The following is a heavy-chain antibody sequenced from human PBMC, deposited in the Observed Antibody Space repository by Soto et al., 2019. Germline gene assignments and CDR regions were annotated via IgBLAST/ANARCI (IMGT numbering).Heavy chain of an antibody. V-gene: IGHV4-34*01. CDR3: AKHGEHSSGWPHTDFDY. Sequence: SETLSLTCAVYGGSFSGYYWSWIRQTPEKGLEWIGEINHRGSTKYNPSLKSRVTISVDTSKNQFSLKLSSVTAADTAVYYCAKHGEHSSGWPHTDFDYWGQGTLVTVSS. CDR2: INHRGST. D-gene: IGHD6-19*01. CDR1: GGSFSGYY. J-gene: IGHJ4*02.